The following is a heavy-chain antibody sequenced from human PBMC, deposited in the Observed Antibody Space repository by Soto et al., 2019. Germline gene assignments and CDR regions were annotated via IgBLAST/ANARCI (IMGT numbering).Heavy chain of an antibody. CDR2: IYNSGST. Sequence: QVQLQESGPGLVKPSETLSLTCTVSGGSISSGGYYWSWIRQHPGKGLEWIGYIYNSGSTYYNASLKSRVTISADTSRNQFSLQMNSVTAAHTAVYYCAIDPEGWGQGTRVTVSS. CDR3: AIDPEG. V-gene: IGHV4-31*03. J-gene: IGHJ3*01. CDR1: GGSISSGGYY.